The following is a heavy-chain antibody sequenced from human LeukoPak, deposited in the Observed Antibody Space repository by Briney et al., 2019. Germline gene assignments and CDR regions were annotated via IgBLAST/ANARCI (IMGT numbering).Heavy chain of an antibody. CDR1: GFTFTDYY. V-gene: IGHV3-11*04. Sequence: GGSLRPSCAASGFTFTDYYMSWIRQAPGKGLEWVSYITNSGTTIYYADSVKGRFTISRDNARNSLYLQMNSLRAEDTAVYYCARDVSGSSSWVRFDYWGQGTLVTVSS. J-gene: IGHJ4*02. D-gene: IGHD6-13*01. CDR3: ARDVSGSSSWVRFDY. CDR2: ITNSGTTI.